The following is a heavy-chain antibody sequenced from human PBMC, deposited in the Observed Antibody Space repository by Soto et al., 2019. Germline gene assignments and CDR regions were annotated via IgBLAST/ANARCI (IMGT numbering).Heavy chain of an antibody. CDR3: ARSDTIFGVVMSAFDI. Sequence: ASVKVSCKASGGTFSSYAIGWVRQAPGQGLEWMGGIIPIFGTANYAQKFQGRVTITADESTSTAYMELSSLRSEDTAVYYCARSDTIFGVVMSAFDIWGQGTMVTVSS. V-gene: IGHV1-69*13. CDR2: IIPIFGTA. J-gene: IGHJ3*02. D-gene: IGHD3-3*01. CDR1: GGTFSSYA.